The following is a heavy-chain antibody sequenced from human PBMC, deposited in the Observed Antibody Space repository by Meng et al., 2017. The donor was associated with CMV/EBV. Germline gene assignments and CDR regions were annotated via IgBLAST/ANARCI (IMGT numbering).Heavy chain of an antibody. CDR1: GFTFSSYR. J-gene: IGHJ3*02. D-gene: IGHD2-2*01. CDR2: IRYDGSNK. Sequence: GGSLRLSCAASGFTFSSYRMHWVRQAPGKGLEWVAFIRYDGSNKYYADSVKGRFTISRDNSKNTLYLQMNSLRAEDTAVYYCAKVEGYCSSTSCAIDAFDIWGQGTMVTVSS. CDR3: AKVEGYCSSTSCAIDAFDI. V-gene: IGHV3-30*02.